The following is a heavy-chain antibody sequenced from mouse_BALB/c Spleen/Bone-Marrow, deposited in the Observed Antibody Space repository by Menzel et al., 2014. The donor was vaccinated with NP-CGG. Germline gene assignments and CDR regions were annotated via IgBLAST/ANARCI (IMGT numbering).Heavy chain of an antibody. CDR2: IDPANGNT. J-gene: IGHJ3*01. D-gene: IGHD1-1*01. V-gene: IGHV14-3*02. CDR3: ANYYYGSSLFAY. CDR1: GFNIXGTY. Sequence: EVQLQQSGAELVKPGASVKLSCTASGFNIXGTYMHWVKQRPEQGLEWIGRIDPANGNTKYDPRFQGKATITADTSSNTAYLQLSSLTSEDTAVYYCANYYYGSSLFAYWGQGTLVTVSA.